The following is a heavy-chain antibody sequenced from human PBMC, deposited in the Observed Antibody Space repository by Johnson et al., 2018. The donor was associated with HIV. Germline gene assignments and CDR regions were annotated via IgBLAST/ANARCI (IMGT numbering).Heavy chain of an antibody. V-gene: IGHV3-9*01. CDR2: ISWNSGSI. CDR1: GFTFEDYA. D-gene: IGHD1-26*01. Sequence: EVQLVESGGGLEQPGRSLRLSCAASGFTFEDYAMHWVRQVPGKGLEWVSGISWNSGSIGYADSVKGRFTISRDNAKNSLYLQMNSLRAEDTALYYCARVSYSGTYWAFDVWGQGTMVTVSS. CDR3: ARVSYSGTYWAFDV. J-gene: IGHJ3*01.